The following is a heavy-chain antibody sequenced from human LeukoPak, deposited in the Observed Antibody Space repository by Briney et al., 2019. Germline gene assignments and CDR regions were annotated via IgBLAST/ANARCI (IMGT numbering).Heavy chain of an antibody. CDR2: IDPSDSYT. Sequence: GESLRISCKGSGYSFTSYWISWVRQMPGKGLEWMGRIDPSDSYTNYSPSFQGHVTISADKSISTAYLQWSSLKASDTAMYYCARPSNDYYGSGSYYKFDYWGQGTLVTVSS. D-gene: IGHD3-10*01. CDR3: ARPSNDYYGSGSYYKFDY. CDR1: GYSFTSYW. J-gene: IGHJ4*02. V-gene: IGHV5-10-1*01.